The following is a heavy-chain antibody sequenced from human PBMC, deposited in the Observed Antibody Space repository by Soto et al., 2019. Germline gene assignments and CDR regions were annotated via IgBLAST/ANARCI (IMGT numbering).Heavy chain of an antibody. Sequence: GASVKVSCKASGYTFTSYAMHCVRQAPGQRLEWMGWINAGNGNTKYSQKFQGRVTITRDTSASTAYMELSSLRSEDTAVYYCARVSGYDILTGPNDYWGQGTLVTVSS. V-gene: IGHV1-3*01. D-gene: IGHD3-9*01. J-gene: IGHJ4*02. CDR1: GYTFTSYA. CDR2: INAGNGNT. CDR3: ARVSGYDILTGPNDY.